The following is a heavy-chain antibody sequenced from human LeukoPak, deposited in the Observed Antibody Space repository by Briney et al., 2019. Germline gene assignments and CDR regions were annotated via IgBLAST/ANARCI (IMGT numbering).Heavy chain of an antibody. CDR2: ISYDGSNK. V-gene: IGHV3-30*18. J-gene: IGHJ4*02. Sequence: GGSLRLSCAASGFTFSSYGMHWVRQAPGKGLEWVAVISYDGSNKYYADSVKGRFTISRDNSKNTLYLQMNSLRAEDTAVYYCAKDLLSYSSGWPFDYWGQGTLVTVSS. CDR3: AKDLLSYSSGWPFDY. CDR1: GFTFSSYG. D-gene: IGHD6-19*01.